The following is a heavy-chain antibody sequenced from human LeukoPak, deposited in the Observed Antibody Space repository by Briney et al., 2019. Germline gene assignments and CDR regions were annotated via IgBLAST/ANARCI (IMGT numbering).Heavy chain of an antibody. CDR2: INPSGGST. CDR1: GYTFTSYY. V-gene: IGHV1-46*01. CDR3: ARDSCSMTSCPFFGY. Sequence: ASVKVSCKASGYTFTSYYMHWVRQAPGQGLEWMGIINPSGGSTSYAQKFQGRVTMTRDTSTSTVYMELSSLRSDDTAVYFCARDSCSMTSCPFFGYWGQGTLVTVSS. D-gene: IGHD2-2*01. J-gene: IGHJ4*02.